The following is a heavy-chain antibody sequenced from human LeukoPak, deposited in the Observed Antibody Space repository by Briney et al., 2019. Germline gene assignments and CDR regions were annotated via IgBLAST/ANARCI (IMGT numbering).Heavy chain of an antibody. V-gene: IGHV3-30*04. CDR3: ARAGYKYYYDNRGHYYRLGGPFDY. J-gene: IGHJ4*02. D-gene: IGHD3-22*01. CDR2: LSSDGNYK. CDR1: GFTFNNSA. Sequence: GGSLRLSCAASGFTFNNSALHWVRQAPGKGLEWVALLSSDGNYKFYADSVKGRFSISRDNSRNTLFLQMNSLRPGDTAVYYCARAGYKYYYDNRGHYYRLGGPFDYWGQGALVTVSS.